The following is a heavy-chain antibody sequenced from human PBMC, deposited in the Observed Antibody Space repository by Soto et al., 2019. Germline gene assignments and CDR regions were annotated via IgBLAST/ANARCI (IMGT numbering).Heavy chain of an antibody. Sequence: PSETLSLTCTVSGGSVSSGSYYWSWIRQPPGKGLEWIGYIYYSGSTNYNPSLKSRVTISVDTSKNQFSLKLSSVTAADTAVYYGARGGGGYGDWSDLNYWGQGTLVTVSS. D-gene: IGHD4-17*01. V-gene: IGHV4-61*01. CDR2: IYYSGST. CDR3: ARGGGGYGDWSDLNY. CDR1: GGSVSSGSYY. J-gene: IGHJ4*02.